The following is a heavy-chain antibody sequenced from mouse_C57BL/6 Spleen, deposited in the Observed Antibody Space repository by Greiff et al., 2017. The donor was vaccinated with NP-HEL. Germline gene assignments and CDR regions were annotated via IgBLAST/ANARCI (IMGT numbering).Heavy chain of an antibody. Sequence: EVNVVESGGGLVKPGGSLKLSCAASGFTFSSYTMSWVRQTPEKRLEWVATISGGGGNTYYPDSVKGRFTISRDNAKNTLYLQMSSLRSEDTALYYCARQDDLRWDYWGQGTTLTVSS. CDR3: ARQDDLRWDY. CDR1: GFTFSSYT. CDR2: ISGGGGNT. J-gene: IGHJ2*01. D-gene: IGHD2-1*01. V-gene: IGHV5-9*01.